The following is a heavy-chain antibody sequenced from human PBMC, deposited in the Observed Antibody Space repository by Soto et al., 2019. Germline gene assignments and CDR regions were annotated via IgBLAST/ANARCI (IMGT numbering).Heavy chain of an antibody. J-gene: IGHJ5*02. V-gene: IGHV4-59*01. D-gene: IGHD6-13*01. CDR3: ARDIAPFDP. Sequence: LSLTCTVSGGSISSYYWSWIRQPPGKGLEWIGYIYYSGSTNYNPSLKSRVTISVDTSKNQFSLKLSSVTAADTAVYYCARDIAPFDPWGQGTLVTVSS. CDR1: GGSISSYY. CDR2: IYYSGST.